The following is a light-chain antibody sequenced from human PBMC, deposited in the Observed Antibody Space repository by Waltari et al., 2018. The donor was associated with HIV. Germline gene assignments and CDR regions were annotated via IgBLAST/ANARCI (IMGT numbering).Light chain of an antibody. J-gene: IGLJ3*02. Sequence: SYELTPPPSVSVSPGQTARVTCSGDALPKRTPYWYQQRPGQAPVLLIFRDTERPSGIPERFSSSSSGTTVTLTIRAVQAEDEADYYCQSTDSSGVYWVFGGGTTLTVL. V-gene: IGLV3-25*03. CDR1: ALPKRT. CDR3: QSTDSSGVYWV. CDR2: RDT.